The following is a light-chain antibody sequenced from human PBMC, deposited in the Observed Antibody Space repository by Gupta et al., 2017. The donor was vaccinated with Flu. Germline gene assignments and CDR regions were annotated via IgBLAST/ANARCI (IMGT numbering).Light chain of an antibody. CDR3: QQFGYSRRT. CDR2: AAS. CDR1: QSVSGRY. J-gene: IGKJ1*01. Sequence: GTLYGSPGEGATLCCRASQSVSGRYLAWYQQKPGQAPRLLIYAASTRATGIPDRFSGSGSGTXFTLTIXRLEPEDFAVYYCQQFGYSRRTFGXGTKVEIK. V-gene: IGKV3-20*01.